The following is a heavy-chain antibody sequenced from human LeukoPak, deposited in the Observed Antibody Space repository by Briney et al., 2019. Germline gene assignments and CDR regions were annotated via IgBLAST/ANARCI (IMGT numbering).Heavy chain of an antibody. CDR3: AKDGYSSSWYLYYYYMDV. V-gene: IGHV3-33*06. CDR1: GFTFSSYG. J-gene: IGHJ6*03. CDR2: IWYDGSNK. D-gene: IGHD6-13*01. Sequence: GGSLRLSCAASGFTFSSYGMHWVRQGPGKGLEWVAVIWYDGSNKYYADSVKGRFTISRDNSKNTLYLQMNSLRAEDTAVYYCAKDGYSSSWYLYYYYMDVWGKGTTVTVSS.